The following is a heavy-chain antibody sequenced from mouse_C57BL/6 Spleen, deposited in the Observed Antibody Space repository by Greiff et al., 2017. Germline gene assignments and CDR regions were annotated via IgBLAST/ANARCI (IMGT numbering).Heavy chain of an antibody. CDR1: GYTFTSYW. D-gene: IGHD2-5*01. Sequence: QVQLQQPGAELVKPGASVKLSCKASGYTFTSYWMHWVKQRPGQGLEWIGMIHPNSGSTNYNEKFKSKATLTVDTSSSTAYMQLSSLTSEDSAVYYCAKFRGSNYGDDYAMDDWGKGTTVTVSS. CDR3: AKFRGSNYGDDYAMDD. CDR2: IHPNSGST. J-gene: IGHJ4*01. V-gene: IGHV1-64*01.